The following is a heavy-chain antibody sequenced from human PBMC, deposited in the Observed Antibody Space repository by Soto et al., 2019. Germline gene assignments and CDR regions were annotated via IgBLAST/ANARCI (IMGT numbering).Heavy chain of an antibody. Sequence: PGGSLRLSCAASGFMFANYGMHWVRQAPGKGLEWVAVVSFDGSFEYYPDSVKGRFTISRDNSKSAEYLQMSSLGAEDTAVYYCAREGARSLYYFDYWGQGALVTVSS. J-gene: IGHJ4*02. CDR1: GFMFANYG. CDR3: AREGARSLYYFDY. CDR2: VSFDGSFE. V-gene: IGHV3-30*03.